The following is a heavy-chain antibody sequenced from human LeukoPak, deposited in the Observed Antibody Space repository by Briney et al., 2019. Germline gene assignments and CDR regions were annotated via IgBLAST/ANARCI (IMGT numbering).Heavy chain of an antibody. J-gene: IGHJ4*02. V-gene: IGHV4-61*08. D-gene: IGHD6-13*01. CDR1: GGSISSGDYY. CDR2: IYYSRST. CDR3: ARVKPSIAAAGTYDY. Sequence: SETLSLTCTVSGGSISSGDYYWSWIRQPPGKGLEWIGYIYYSRSTNYNPSLKSRVTISVDTSKNQFSLKLSSVTAADTAVYYCARVKPSIAAAGTYDYWGQGTLVTVSS.